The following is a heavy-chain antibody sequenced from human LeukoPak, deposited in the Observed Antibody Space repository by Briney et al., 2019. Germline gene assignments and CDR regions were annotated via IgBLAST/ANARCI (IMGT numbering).Heavy chain of an antibody. CDR1: GFTFSSYE. Sequence: GGSLRLSCAASGFTFSSYEMNWVRQAPGKGLKWVSYISSSGSTKYYADSVKGRFTIARDNVKNSLFLQMNSLSDEDTAVYYCARDFLTGYFDYWGQGTLVTVSS. V-gene: IGHV3-48*03. CDR3: ARDFLTGYFDY. CDR2: ISSSGSTK. D-gene: IGHD3-9*01. J-gene: IGHJ4*02.